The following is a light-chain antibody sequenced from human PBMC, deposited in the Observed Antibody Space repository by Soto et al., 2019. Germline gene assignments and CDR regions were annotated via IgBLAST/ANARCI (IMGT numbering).Light chain of an antibody. CDR1: QSVSSN. Sequence: EIVMTQSPATLSVSQGESVTLSCRASQSVSSNLAWYQQKGGQTPRFLIYGASTRAPGIPARFSGSGSGTEFTLTISSLQSEDFAIYYCQQYNNWPLTFGGGTKVDIK. V-gene: IGKV3-15*01. CDR3: QQYNNWPLT. J-gene: IGKJ4*01. CDR2: GAS.